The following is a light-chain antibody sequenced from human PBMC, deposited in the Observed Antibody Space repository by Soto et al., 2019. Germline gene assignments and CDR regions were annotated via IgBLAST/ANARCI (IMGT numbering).Light chain of an antibody. J-gene: IGLJ2*01. V-gene: IGLV2-11*01. Sequence: QSALTQPRSVSGSPGQSFTISCTGTSSEVGGYNYVSWYQQHPGKAPKLMIYDVTKRPSGVPDRFSGSKSGNTASLTISGLRAEDEADYYCSSYAGSYTLVFGGGTKLPVL. CDR1: SSEVGGYNY. CDR2: DVT. CDR3: SSYAGSYTLV.